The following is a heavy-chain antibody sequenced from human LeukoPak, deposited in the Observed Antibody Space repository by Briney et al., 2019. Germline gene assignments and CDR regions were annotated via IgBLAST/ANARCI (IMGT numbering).Heavy chain of an antibody. Sequence: PGRSLRLSCAASGFTFDDYAMHWVRQAPGKALEWLSGFSWNSGSIGYADSVKGRFTISRDNAKNSLYLQMNSLRAEDTAVYYCARGMPYYFDYWGQGTLVTVSS. CDR2: FSWNSGSI. CDR1: GFTFDDYA. CDR3: ARGMPYYFDY. V-gene: IGHV3-9*01. J-gene: IGHJ4*02. D-gene: IGHD2-2*01.